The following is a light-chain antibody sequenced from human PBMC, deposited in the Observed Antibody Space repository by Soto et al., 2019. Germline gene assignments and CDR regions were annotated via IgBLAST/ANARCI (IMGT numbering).Light chain of an antibody. Sequence: DIQMTQSPSSLSASVGDRVTITCRASQTISVYLNWYQHKPGRAPDVLINSASTRRSGVPSRFSGSGSGTDFTLTITSLQPEDFETYYCQQTYSVPLTFGGGNRV. V-gene: IGKV1-39*01. CDR1: QTISVY. CDR2: SAS. J-gene: IGKJ4*01. CDR3: QQTYSVPLT.